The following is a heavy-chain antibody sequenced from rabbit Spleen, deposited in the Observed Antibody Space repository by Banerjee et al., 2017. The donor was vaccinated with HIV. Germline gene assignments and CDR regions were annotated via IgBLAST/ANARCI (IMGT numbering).Heavy chain of an antibody. CDR1: GFSIVSAYG. CDR3: ARGSATMTMVITGFYFNL. D-gene: IGHD2-1*01. CDR2: IYGGSSGST. J-gene: IGHJ4*01. Sequence: QSLEESGGDLVKPGASLTLSCKASGFSIVSAYGICWFRQAPGKGLECIACIYGGSSGSTYYASWAKGRFTISKTSSTTMTLQMTSLTAADTATYFCARGSATMTMVITGFYFNLWGQGTLVT. V-gene: IGHV1S40*01.